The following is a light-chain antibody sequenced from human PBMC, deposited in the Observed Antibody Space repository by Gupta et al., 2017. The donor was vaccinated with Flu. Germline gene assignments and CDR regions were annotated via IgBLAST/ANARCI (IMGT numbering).Light chain of an antibody. J-gene: IGLJ3*02. Sequence: SVTSSCTGSSSDIGNYDYVSWYQQHPGKAPKLMIYSINERPSGVPERFSGSKAGKTASLTISGLQAEDEASYYCCSYAGTFTFVFGGGTNLTVL. V-gene: IGLV2-11*01. CDR2: SIN. CDR1: SSDIGNYDY. CDR3: CSYAGTFTFV.